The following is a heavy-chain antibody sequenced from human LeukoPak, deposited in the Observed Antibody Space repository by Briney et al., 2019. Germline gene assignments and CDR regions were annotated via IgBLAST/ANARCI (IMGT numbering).Heavy chain of an antibody. Sequence: SETLSLTCAVYGGSFSGYYWSWIRQPPGKGLEWLGEINHSGSTNYNPSLKSRVTISVDTSKNQSSLKLSSVTAADTAVYYCARVGRWCIAAAGNNWFDPWGQGTLVTVSS. CDR3: ARVGRWCIAAAGNNWFDP. CDR2: INHSGST. D-gene: IGHD6-13*01. CDR1: GGSFSGYY. J-gene: IGHJ5*02. V-gene: IGHV4-34*01.